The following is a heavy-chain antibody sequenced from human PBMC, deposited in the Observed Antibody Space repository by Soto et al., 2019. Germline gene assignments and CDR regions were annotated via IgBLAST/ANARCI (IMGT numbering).Heavy chain of an antibody. CDR2: TYYRSKWNN. CDR3: AREGGDSSSGYFDY. J-gene: IGHJ4*02. Sequence: SQTLSLTCAISGDSVSSNSAAWNWVRQSPSRGLEWLGRTYYRSKWNNDYAVSVKRRITINPDTSKNQFSLELNSVTPEDTAVYYCAREGGDSSSGYFDYWGQGTLVTVSS. D-gene: IGHD6-13*01. CDR1: GDSVSSNSAA. V-gene: IGHV6-1*01.